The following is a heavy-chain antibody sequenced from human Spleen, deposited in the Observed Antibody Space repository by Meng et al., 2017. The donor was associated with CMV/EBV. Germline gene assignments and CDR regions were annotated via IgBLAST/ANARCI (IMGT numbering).Heavy chain of an antibody. CDR1: GGSIRSGDHY. V-gene: IGHV4-30-4*08. J-gene: IGHJ6*02. D-gene: IGHD1-7*01. CDR3: ARNWNYGSGYYYGMDV. CDR2: IFYTGTT. Sequence: SETLSLTCSVSGGSIRSGDHYWSWIRQPPGKGLEWIGYIFYTGTTYYNPSLTSRVTISVNTSKNHFSLQLRSVTAADTAVYYCARNWNYGSGYYYGMDVWGQGTTVTVSS.